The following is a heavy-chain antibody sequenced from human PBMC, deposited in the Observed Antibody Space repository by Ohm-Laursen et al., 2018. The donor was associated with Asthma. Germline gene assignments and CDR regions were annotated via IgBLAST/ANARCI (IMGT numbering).Heavy chain of an antibody. J-gene: IGHJ4*02. D-gene: IGHD3-22*01. Sequence: TLSLTCAVYGGSFSGYYWSWIRQHPGKGLEWIGYIYYSGSTYYNPSLKSRVTISVDTSKNQFSLKLSSVTAADTAVYYCAREVTLYDSSGYYDYWGQGTLVTVSS. V-gene: IGHV4-31*11. CDR1: GGSFSGYY. CDR2: IYYSGST. CDR3: AREVTLYDSSGYYDY.